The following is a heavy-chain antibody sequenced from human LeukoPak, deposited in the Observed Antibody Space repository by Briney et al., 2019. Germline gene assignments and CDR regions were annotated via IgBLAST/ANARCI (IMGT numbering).Heavy chain of an antibody. V-gene: IGHV4-39*01. CDR1: GGSISSGSYY. CDR2: IYYSGAS. D-gene: IGHD2-8*01. J-gene: IGHJ4*02. CDR3: ASHWTVTSCI. Sequence: SETLSLTCTVSGGSISSGSYYWGWVRQPPGKGLEWIAYIYYSGASYFNPSLKSRVSISVDTSKNQFSLTLKSVTAAATASYYCASHWTVTSCIWGQGSLVAVSA.